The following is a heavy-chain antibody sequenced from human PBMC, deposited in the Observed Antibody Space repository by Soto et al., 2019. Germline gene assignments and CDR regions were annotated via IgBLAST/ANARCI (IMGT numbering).Heavy chain of an antibody. CDR1: VYSFTSYW. V-gene: IGHV5-51*01. CDR2: IYPGDSDT. CDR3: ARTLSSSSWVDY. J-gene: IGHJ4*02. D-gene: IGHD6-6*01. Sequence: PGESLKISCKVSVYSFTSYWIGWVRQMPGKGLEWMGIIYPGDSDTRYSPSFQGQVTIPADKSISTAYLQWSSLKASDTAMYYCARTLSSSSWVDYWGQGTLVTVSS.